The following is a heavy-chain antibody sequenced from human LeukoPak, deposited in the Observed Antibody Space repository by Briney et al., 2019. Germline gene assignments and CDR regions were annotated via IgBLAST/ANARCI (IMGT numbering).Heavy chain of an antibody. CDR1: GFSFSSYV. CDR3: AKDIRYDDYAYDY. V-gene: IGHV3-23*01. Sequence: RGSLRLSRAASGFSFSSYVMSWVRQTPGKGLDWVSSVNGSGASTFYADSVKGRFTISRDNFSNMLFLQMNSLRADDTAIYYCAKDIRYDDYAYDYWGQGTMVTVSS. CDR2: VNGSGAST. J-gene: IGHJ4*01. D-gene: IGHD3-3*01.